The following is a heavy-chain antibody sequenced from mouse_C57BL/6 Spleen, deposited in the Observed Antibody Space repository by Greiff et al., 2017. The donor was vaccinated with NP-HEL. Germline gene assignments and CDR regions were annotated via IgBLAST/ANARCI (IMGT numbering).Heavy chain of an antibody. Sequence: QVQLQQSGAELVRPGASVTLSCKASGYTFTDYELHWVKQTPVHGLEWIGAIDPETGGTAYNQKFKGKAILTADKSSSTAYMELRSLTSEDSAVYYCTRSGYGNYRDAMDYWGQGTSVTVSS. J-gene: IGHJ4*01. D-gene: IGHD2-1*01. CDR3: TRSGYGNYRDAMDY. CDR2: IDPETGGT. V-gene: IGHV1-15*01. CDR1: GYTFTDYE.